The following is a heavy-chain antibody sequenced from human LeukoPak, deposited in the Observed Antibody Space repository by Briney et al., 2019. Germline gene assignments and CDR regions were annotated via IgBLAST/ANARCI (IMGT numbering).Heavy chain of an antibody. V-gene: IGHV3-15*01. CDR3: TTEIRWELVDVDQ. CDR1: GFTFSNAW. J-gene: IGHJ4*02. Sequence: GGSLRLSCAASGFTFSNAWMRWVRQAPGKGLEWVGRIKSQADGAPTEYAAPVRGRFTISRDDSRNTLFLQMNSLKTEDTAVYYCTTEIRWELVDVDQRGQGTLVTVSS. CDR2: IKSQADGAPT. D-gene: IGHD1-26*01.